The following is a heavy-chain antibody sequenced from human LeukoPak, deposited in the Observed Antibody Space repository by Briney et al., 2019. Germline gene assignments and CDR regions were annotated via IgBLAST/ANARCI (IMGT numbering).Heavy chain of an antibody. V-gene: IGHV3-30-3*01. CDR1: GFTFSSYA. Sequence: PGGSLRLSCAASGFTFSSYAMHWVRQAPGKGLEWVAVISYDGSNKYYADSVKGRFTISRDNSKNTLYLQMNSLRAEDTAVYYCAKEDEVDTAMVYHWGQGTLVTVSS. D-gene: IGHD5-18*01. CDR2: ISYDGSNK. J-gene: IGHJ5*02. CDR3: AKEDEVDTAMVYH.